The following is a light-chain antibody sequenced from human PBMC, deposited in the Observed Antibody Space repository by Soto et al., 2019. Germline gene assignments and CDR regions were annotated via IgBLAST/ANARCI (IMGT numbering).Light chain of an antibody. J-gene: IGKJ1*01. Sequence: DIQMTQSPSTLSASVGDRVTITCRASQSISSWLAWYQQKPGKAPKLLIYKASSLEGGVPSRFSGSGSGTEFTLTISSLQPDDFATYYCQQYSTYPWTFGQGSKVEIK. CDR2: KAS. CDR3: QQYSTYPWT. V-gene: IGKV1-5*03. CDR1: QSISSW.